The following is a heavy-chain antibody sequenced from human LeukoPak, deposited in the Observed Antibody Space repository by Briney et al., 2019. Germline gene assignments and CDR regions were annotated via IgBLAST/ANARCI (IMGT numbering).Heavy chain of an antibody. D-gene: IGHD6-19*01. CDR3: ARDPSWLGYFDY. CDR1: GFTFSSYD. Sequence: PGGSLRLSCAASGFTFSSYDMHWVRQAPGKGLEWVAFIRYDGSNKYYADSVKGRFTISRDNSKNTLYLQMNSLRPEDTAVYYCARDPSWLGYFDYWGQGTLVTVSS. V-gene: IGHV3-30*02. J-gene: IGHJ4*02. CDR2: IRYDGSNK.